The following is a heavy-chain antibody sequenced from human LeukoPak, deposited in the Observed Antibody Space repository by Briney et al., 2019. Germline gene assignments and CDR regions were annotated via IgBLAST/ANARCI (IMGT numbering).Heavy chain of an antibody. V-gene: IGHV4-59*02. D-gene: IGHD2/OR15-2a*01. CDR2: IYDTGST. J-gene: IGHJ4*02. CDR3: AREFARNEISLDF. Sequence: KTSASLSPTWTLAGASVIIHYCSWIRQPPRKGLEWIGYIYDTGSTNYNPSLKSRVTISVDTPKNQFSLKLTSVTAADTAVYYCAREFARNEISLDFWGQGTLATVSS. CDR1: GASVIIHY.